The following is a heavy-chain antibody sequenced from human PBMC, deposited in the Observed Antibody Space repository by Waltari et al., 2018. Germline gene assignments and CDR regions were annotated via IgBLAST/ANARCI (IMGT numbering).Heavy chain of an antibody. CDR3: AGVGTPSGYYRYFDY. V-gene: IGHV1-69*12. J-gene: IGHJ4*02. CDR2: IIPIFGTA. D-gene: IGHD3-3*01. Sequence: QVQLVQSGAEVKKPGSSVKVSCKASGGTFSSYAISWVRPPPGQGLEWMGGIIPIFGTANYAQKFQGRVTITADESTSTAYMELSSLRSEDTAVYYCAGVGTPSGYYRYFDYWGQGTLVTVSS. CDR1: GGTFSSYA.